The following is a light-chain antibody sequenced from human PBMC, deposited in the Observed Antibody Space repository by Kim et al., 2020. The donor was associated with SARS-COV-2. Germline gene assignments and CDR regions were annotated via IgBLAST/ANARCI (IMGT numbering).Light chain of an antibody. J-gene: IGKJ4*01. V-gene: IGKV1-9*01. CDR1: LDISTS. CDR3: QQLSSYPVT. CDR2: SAS. Sequence: DIQLTQSPPFLSASVGDRVTITCRASLDISTSLAWYQQKPGKAPRLIIYSASILQSGVPSRFRGSGYGADFTLTITNLQPEDFATYHCQQLSSYPVTFGGGTKVDIK.